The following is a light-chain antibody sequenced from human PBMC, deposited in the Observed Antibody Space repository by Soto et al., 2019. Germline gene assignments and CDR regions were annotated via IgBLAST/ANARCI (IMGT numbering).Light chain of an antibody. Sequence: DIQMTPSPSSLSASVGDRVIIPCRASQGINSWLAWYQQKPGKAPKLLIYSASSLVSGIPSRFSGSGSGTDFTLTISSLQPEDFATYYCQQANTFALTFGGGTKVDIK. CDR2: SAS. V-gene: IGKV1-12*01. CDR1: QGINSW. J-gene: IGKJ4*01. CDR3: QQANTFALT.